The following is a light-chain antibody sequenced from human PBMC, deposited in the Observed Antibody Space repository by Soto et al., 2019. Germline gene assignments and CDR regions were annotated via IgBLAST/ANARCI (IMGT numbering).Light chain of an antibody. CDR2: GAS. CDR3: LQFCSTLT. J-gene: IGKJ4*01. V-gene: IGKV3-20*01. CDR1: QSLSSSY. Sequence: EIVLTQSPGTLSLSPGERATLSCRASQSLSSSYLAWYQQKPGQAPRLLIYGASSRATAIPDRFSGSGSGTDFTLTINILEPEDFAVYYCLQFCSTLTFCGRTKVDIK.